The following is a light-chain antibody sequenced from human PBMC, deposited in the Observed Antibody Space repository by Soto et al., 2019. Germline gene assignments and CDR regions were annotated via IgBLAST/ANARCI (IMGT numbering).Light chain of an antibody. CDR1: SSDVGGYNY. J-gene: IGLJ1*01. Sequence: QSVLTQPASVSGSPGQSIAISCTGTSSDVGGYNYVSWYQQHPGKAPKLMIYDVSNRPSGVSNRFSGSKSGNKASLTNSGLQAEDEADYYCSSYTSSSTRLYVFGTGTKVTVL. V-gene: IGLV2-14*01. CDR2: DVS. CDR3: SSYTSSSTRLYV.